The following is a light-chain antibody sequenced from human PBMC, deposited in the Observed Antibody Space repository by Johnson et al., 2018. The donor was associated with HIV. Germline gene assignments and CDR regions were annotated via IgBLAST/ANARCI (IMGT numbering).Light chain of an antibody. V-gene: IGLV1-51*02. Sequence: QSVLTQPPSVSAAPGQKVTISCSGSSSNIGNNYVSWYQQLPGTAPKLLIYENNKRPSGIPDRFSGSQSGTSATLGITGLQTGDDADYYCGTWDSSLSAGEVFGTGTKVTVL. CDR3: GTWDSSLSAGEV. CDR1: SSNIGNNY. J-gene: IGLJ1*01. CDR2: ENN.